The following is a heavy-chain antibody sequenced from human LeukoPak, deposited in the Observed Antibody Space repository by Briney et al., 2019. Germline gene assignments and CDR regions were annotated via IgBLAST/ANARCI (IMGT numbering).Heavy chain of an antibody. J-gene: IGHJ5*02. CDR2: IWSDGSTK. V-gene: IGHV3-33*08. CDR1: GGSFSGYY. D-gene: IGHD3-16*01. CDR3: ARRFLTGLGGNWFDP. Sequence: LSLTCAVYGGSFSGYYWSWIRQPPGKGLEWVAVIWSDGSTKYYADSVKGRFTISRDNFKNTLYLQMNSLRAEDTAVYYCARRFLTGLGGNWFDPWGQGTLVTVSS.